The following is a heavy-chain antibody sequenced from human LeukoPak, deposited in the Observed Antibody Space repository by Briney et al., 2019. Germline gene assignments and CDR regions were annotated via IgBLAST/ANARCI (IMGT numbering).Heavy chain of an antibody. V-gene: IGHV3-23*01. J-gene: IGHJ6*02. CDR1: GFTFSSYA. D-gene: IGHD2-8*01. CDR2: ISGSGGST. CDR3: ARGMRDYYYYGMDV. Sequence: GGSLRLSCAASGFTFSSYAMHWVRQAPGKGLEWVSAISGSGGSTYYADSVKGRFTISRDNSKNTLYLQMNSLRAEDTAVYYCARGMRDYYYYGMDVWGQGTTVTVSS.